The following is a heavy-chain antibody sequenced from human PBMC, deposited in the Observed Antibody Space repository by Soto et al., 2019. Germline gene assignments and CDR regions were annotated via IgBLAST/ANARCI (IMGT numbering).Heavy chain of an antibody. J-gene: IGHJ6*02. D-gene: IGHD2-21*02. CDR1: GGSFSGYY. Sequence: SETLSLTCAVYGGSFSGYYWSWIRQPPGKGLEWIGEINHSGSTNCNPSLKSRVTISVDTSKNQFSLKLSSVTAADTAVYYCARGGGIVVVTAIHYYYGMDVWGQGTTVTVSS. CDR2: INHSGST. CDR3: ARGGGIVVVTAIHYYYGMDV. V-gene: IGHV4-34*01.